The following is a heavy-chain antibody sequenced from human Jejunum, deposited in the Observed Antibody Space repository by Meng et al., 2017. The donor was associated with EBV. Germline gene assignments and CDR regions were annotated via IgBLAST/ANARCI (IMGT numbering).Heavy chain of an antibody. CDR1: GHTLTEIS. Sequence: QVQLVQSAAEVKKPGASVKVSCRVSGHTLTEISMHWVRQTPGKGLEWMGGFDFEDGETIYAQKFKDRVTMTEDTSTDTAYMELSSLRSEDTAVYYCARYFDGWSGDRFDPWGQGTLGTVSS. J-gene: IGHJ5*02. D-gene: IGHD3-9*01. CDR3: ARYFDGWSGDRFDP. V-gene: IGHV1-24*01. CDR2: FDFEDGET.